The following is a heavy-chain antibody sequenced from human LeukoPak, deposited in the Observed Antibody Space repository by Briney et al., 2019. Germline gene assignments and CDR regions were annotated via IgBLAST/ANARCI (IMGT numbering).Heavy chain of an antibody. J-gene: IGHJ4*02. V-gene: IGHV3-74*01. D-gene: IGHD6-13*01. Sequence: GGSLRLSCAASGFTFSSYWMHWVRQAPGRGLVWVSRINSDGSSIAYADSVRGRFTISRDNAKNTLFLQMNSLTVEDTAMYYCGKDLSWGSTDYWGQGTLVTVSS. CDR1: GFTFSSYW. CDR2: INSDGSSI. CDR3: GKDLSWGSTDY.